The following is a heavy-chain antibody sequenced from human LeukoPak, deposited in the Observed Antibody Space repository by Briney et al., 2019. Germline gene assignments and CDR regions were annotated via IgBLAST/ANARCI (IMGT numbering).Heavy chain of an antibody. CDR2: IRYDGSNK. V-gene: IGHV3-30*02. CDR1: GFTFSSYG. CDR3: AKDTSPGYDFWSGYYGSIDY. Sequence: GSLRLSCAASGFTFSSYGMHWVRQFPGKGLEWVAFIRYDGSNKYYADSVKGRFTISRDNSKNTLYLQMNSLRAEDTAVYYCAKDTSPGYDFWSGYYGSIDYWGQGTLVTVSS. J-gene: IGHJ4*02. D-gene: IGHD3-3*01.